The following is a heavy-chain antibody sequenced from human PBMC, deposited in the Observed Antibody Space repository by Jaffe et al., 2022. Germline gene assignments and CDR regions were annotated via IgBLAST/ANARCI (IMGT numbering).Heavy chain of an antibody. D-gene: IGHD3-10*01. CDR1: GGSFSGYY. V-gene: IGHV4-34*01. CDR3: ARARYYYGSGSYYKLTSFKHYMDV. Sequence: QVQLQQWGAGLLKPSETLSLTCAVYGGSFSGYYWSWIRQPPGKGLEWIGEINHSGSTNYNPSLKSRVTISVDTSKNQFSLKLSSVTAADTAVYYCARARYYYGSGSYYKLTSFKHYMDVWGKGTTVTVSS. CDR2: INHSGST. J-gene: IGHJ6*03.